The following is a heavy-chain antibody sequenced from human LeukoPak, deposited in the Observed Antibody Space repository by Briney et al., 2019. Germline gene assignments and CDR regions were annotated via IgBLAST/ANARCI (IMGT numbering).Heavy chain of an antibody. CDR3: AKHADSGDYGAFDI. V-gene: IGHV5-51*01. CDR1: GYIFSSYW. J-gene: IGHJ3*02. D-gene: IGHD4-17*01. CDR2: IYPADSDT. Sequence: GESLKISCKGSGYIFSSYWIGWVRQMPGKGLEWTGIIYPADSDTRYSPSFQGQVTTSADKSISTAYLQWSSLKASDSAMYYCAKHADSGDYGAFDIWGQGTMVTVSS.